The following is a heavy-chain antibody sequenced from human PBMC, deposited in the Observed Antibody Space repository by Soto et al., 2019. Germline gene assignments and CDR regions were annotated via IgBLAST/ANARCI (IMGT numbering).Heavy chain of an antibody. Sequence: DVQLVESGGGLVKPGGSLRLSCAASGFRFSFYNMYWVRQAPGKGLEWVSSISSSSSYIFYADSVKGRFTISRDNAKKSLHLQMNSLRVEDTAVDYCAGANIIRGVIIATGFDYWGHGKLVTVSS. CDR3: AGANIIRGVIIATGFDY. CDR1: GFRFSFYN. CDR2: ISSSSSYI. V-gene: IGHV3-21*01. D-gene: IGHD3-10*01. J-gene: IGHJ4*01.